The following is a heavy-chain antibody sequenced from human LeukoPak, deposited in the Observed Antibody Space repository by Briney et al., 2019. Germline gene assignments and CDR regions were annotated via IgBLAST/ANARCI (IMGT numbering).Heavy chain of an antibody. CDR2: ISVASIT. J-gene: IGHJ4*02. V-gene: IGHV3-23*01. CDR1: GLAFSSYA. Sequence: GGSLRLSCAASGLAFSSYAMNWVRQPPGKGLEWVSTISVASITFYADSVKGRFTISRDNSRNTVYLQMTSLRADDTAVYYCADYGVSGVRNNFYWGQGTLVTVSS. CDR3: ADYGVSGVRNNFY. D-gene: IGHD3-3*01.